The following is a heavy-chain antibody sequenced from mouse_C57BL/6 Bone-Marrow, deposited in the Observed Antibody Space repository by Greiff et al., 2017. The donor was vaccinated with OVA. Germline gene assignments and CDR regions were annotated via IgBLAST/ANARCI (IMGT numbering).Heavy chain of an antibody. CDR3: ARRWDSSGYLDY. Sequence: QVQLQQPGAELVKPGASVKLSCKASGYTFTSYWMHWVKQRPGQGLEWIGMIHPNSGSTNYNEKFKSKATLTVDKSSSTAYMQLSSLTSEDSAVYYCARRWDSSGYLDYWGQGTTLTVSS. J-gene: IGHJ2*01. D-gene: IGHD3-2*02. CDR1: GYTFTSYW. V-gene: IGHV1-64*01. CDR2: IHPNSGST.